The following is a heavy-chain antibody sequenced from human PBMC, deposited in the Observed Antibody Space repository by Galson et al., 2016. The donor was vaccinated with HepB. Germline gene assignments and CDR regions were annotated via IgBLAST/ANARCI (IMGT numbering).Heavy chain of an antibody. D-gene: IGHD1-26*01. CDR1: GYTFTSYG. V-gene: IGHV1-18*01. J-gene: IGHJ6*02. CDR3: ARGGGSAYYGRDV. Sequence: QSGAEVKKPGASVRVSCTASGYTFTSYGISWVRQAPGQGLEWMGWISPYNGDTNYAQKLQGRLTVTTDTSAGTAYMELRSLRSDDTAVYYCARGGGSAYYGRDVWGQGTTVTVSS. CDR2: ISPYNGDT.